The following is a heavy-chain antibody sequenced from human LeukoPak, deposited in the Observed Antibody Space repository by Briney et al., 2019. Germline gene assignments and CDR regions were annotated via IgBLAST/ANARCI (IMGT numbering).Heavy chain of an antibody. CDR2: ISRSSGSI. J-gene: IGHJ6*02. V-gene: IGHV3-21*01. D-gene: IGHD2-2*01. CDR1: GFIFNTYA. CDR3: ARDLQVRPYYYYGMDV. Sequence: GGSLRLSCAASGFIFNTYAINWVRQAPGQGLEWVSSISRSSGSIYYADSVMGRFSVSRDNARNSLYLQMNSLRAEDTALYFCARDLQVRPYYYYGMDVWGQGTTVTVSS.